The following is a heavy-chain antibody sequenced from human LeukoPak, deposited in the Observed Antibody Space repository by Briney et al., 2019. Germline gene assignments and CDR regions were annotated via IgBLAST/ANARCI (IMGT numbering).Heavy chain of an antibody. CDR1: GFNFSSYG. Sequence: GGSLRLSCAASGFNFSSYGMHWVRQAPGKGLEWVALISYDGSNKYYADSVKGRFTISRDNSKNTLYLQMNSLRAEDTAVYYCVPQIVHGFDYWGQGTLVTVSS. CDR3: VPQIVHGFDY. V-gene: IGHV3-30*03. CDR2: ISYDGSNK. D-gene: IGHD6-6*01. J-gene: IGHJ4*02.